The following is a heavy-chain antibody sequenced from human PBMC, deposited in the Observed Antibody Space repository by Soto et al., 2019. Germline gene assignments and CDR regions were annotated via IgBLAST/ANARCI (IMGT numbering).Heavy chain of an antibody. Sequence: QVQLVQSGAEVKKPGASVKVSCKASGYTFTTYAMHWVRQAPGQRLEWMGWINAGNGNTKYSQKFQGRVTITRDTSARTAYMELSSLRSEDTAVYYGASGQTYYYGSGSSGWFDPWGQGTLVTVSS. CDR2: INAGNGNT. V-gene: IGHV1-3*01. CDR3: ASGQTYYYGSGSSGWFDP. J-gene: IGHJ5*02. D-gene: IGHD3-10*01. CDR1: GYTFTTYA.